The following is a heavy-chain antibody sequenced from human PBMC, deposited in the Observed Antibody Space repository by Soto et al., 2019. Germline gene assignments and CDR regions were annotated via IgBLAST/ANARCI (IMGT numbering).Heavy chain of an antibody. CDR3: ARTRTSAIAVAGYAFDI. V-gene: IGHV3-48*02. D-gene: IGHD6-19*01. J-gene: IGHJ3*02. CDR2: ISSSTSSI. Sequence: EVQLVESGGGLVQPGGSLRLSCAASGFTFSTYSMNWVRQAPGKGLEWVSHISSSTSSIYYADSLKGRFTISRDNAKNSLYLQMNSLRDADTAVYYCARTRTSAIAVAGYAFDIWGQGTMVTVSS. CDR1: GFTFSTYS.